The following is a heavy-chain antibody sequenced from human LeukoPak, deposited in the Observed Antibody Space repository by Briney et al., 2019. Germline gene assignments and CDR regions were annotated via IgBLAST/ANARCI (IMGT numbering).Heavy chain of an antibody. CDR3: VAAVAGTIRGDY. CDR1: GGTFSSYS. CDR2: IIPLFGTP. V-gene: IGHV1-69*13. D-gene: IGHD6-19*01. J-gene: IGHJ4*02. Sequence: ASVKVSCKASGGTFSSYSISWVRQAPGQGLEWMGGIIPLFGTPNYAQHFQDRVTISADESTNTAYMELSSLTSEDTAVFYCVAAVAGTIRGDYWGQGTLVTVSS.